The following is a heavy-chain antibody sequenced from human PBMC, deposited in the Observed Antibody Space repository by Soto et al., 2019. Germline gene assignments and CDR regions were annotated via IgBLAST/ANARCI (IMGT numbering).Heavy chain of an antibody. D-gene: IGHD3-22*01. J-gene: IGHJ5*02. Sequence: ASVQVSCKPSGYTFTSYGITWVRQAPGQGLEWMGWISAYNSNTNYAQKLQGRVTMTTDTSTSTAYMELRSLRSDDTAVYYCARDEVYGDSSGYYYEDWFDPWGQGTLVTVSS. CDR2: ISAYNSNT. CDR1: GYTFTSYG. CDR3: ARDEVYGDSSGYYYEDWFDP. V-gene: IGHV1-18*01.